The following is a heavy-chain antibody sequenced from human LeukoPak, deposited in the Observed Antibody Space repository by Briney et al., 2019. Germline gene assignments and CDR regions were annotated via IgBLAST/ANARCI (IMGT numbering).Heavy chain of an antibody. CDR1: GYTFTSYD. V-gene: IGHV1-8*01. D-gene: IGHD2-2*02. J-gene: IGHJ6*03. CDR3: ARGAVVVVPAAIHRGSYYMDV. CDR2: MNPNSGNT. Sequence: GASVKVSCKASGYTFTSYDINWVRQATGQGLEWMGWMNPNSGNTGYAHKFQGRVTMTGNTSLSTAYMELSSLRSEATAVYYCARGAVVVVPAAIHRGSYYMDVWGKGTTVTVSS.